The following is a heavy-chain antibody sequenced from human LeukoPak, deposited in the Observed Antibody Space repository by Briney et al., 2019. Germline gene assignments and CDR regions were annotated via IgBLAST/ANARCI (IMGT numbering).Heavy chain of an antibody. CDR1: GGSISSSNW. CDR2: IYHSGST. J-gene: IGHJ4*02. Sequence: SGTLSLTCAVSGGSISSSNWWSWVRQPPGKGLEWIGEIYHSGSTNYNPSLKSRVTISVDKSKNQFSLKLSSVTAAATAVYYCARGHKGSGYSSYYFDYWGQGTLVTVSS. V-gene: IGHV4-4*02. CDR3: ARGHKGSGYSSYYFDY. D-gene: IGHD3-22*01.